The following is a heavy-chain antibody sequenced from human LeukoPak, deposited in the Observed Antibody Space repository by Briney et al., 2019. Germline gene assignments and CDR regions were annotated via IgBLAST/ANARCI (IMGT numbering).Heavy chain of an antibody. CDR3: ARTRYYGSGSFDY. Sequence: TGGSLRLSCAASGFTFSSYAMHWVRQAPGEGLEYVSAISSNGGSTYYANSVKGRFTISRDNSKNTLYLQMGSLRAEDMAVYYCARTRYYGSGSFDYWGQGTLVTVSS. V-gene: IGHV3-64*01. CDR2: ISSNGGST. CDR1: GFTFSSYA. J-gene: IGHJ4*02. D-gene: IGHD3-10*01.